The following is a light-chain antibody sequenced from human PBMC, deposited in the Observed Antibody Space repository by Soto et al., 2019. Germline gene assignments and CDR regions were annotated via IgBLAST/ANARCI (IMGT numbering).Light chain of an antibody. V-gene: IGKV3-20*01. CDR2: GAS. CDR1: QSVSSNY. J-gene: IGKJ1*01. Sequence: EIVLTQSPGTLSLSPGERATLSCRASQSVSSNYLAWYQQKPGQAPRLLIYGASSRATGIPDRFSGSGSGTGFTLTISRLEPEDFAVYYCQQYGSSPRTFGQGTKMDIK. CDR3: QQYGSSPRT.